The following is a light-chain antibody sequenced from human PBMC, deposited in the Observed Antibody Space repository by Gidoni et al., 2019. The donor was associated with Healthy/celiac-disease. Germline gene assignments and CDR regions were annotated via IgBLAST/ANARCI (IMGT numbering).Light chain of an antibody. CDR2: KAS. CDR3: QQYNSYVYT. V-gene: IGKV1-5*03. Sequence: DLQMTQSPSTLSASVGDRVTITCRASQSISSWLAWYQQKPGKAPKLLIYKASSLESGVPSRFSGSGSGTEFPLTISSLQPDDFATYYCQQYNSYVYTFGQGTKLEIK. J-gene: IGKJ2*01. CDR1: QSISSW.